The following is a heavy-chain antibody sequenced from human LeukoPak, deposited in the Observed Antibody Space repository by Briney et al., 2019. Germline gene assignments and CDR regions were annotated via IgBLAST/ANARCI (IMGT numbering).Heavy chain of an antibody. J-gene: IGHJ4*02. CDR3: ARLLSGGLTGVDY. CDR1: GYSFTNYW. V-gene: IGHV5-51*01. D-gene: IGHD2-8*02. Sequence: GESLKISCQVSGYSFTNYWIGWVRQMPGKGLEWTGIIYPRDSDTTYSPSFQGQVTISADKSISTAYLQWTSLKASDTAMYYCARLLSGGLTGVDYWGQGTWSPSPQ. CDR2: IYPRDSDT.